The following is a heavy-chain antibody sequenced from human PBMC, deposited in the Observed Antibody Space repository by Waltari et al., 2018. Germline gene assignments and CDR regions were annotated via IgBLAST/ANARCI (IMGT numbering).Heavy chain of an antibody. V-gene: IGHV4-34*01. J-gene: IGHJ5*02. CDR1: GGSFSGYR. CDR2: IDQNGRT. Sequence: QVRLEQWGAGQLKSSEFLSLTCAVYGGSFSGYRWNWIRQSPGKGLEWIGEIDQNGRTKYNPSLESRTIISLDTYKNQFSLTLSAVTAADTSLYYCARGLESYNWFDPWGQGTLVTVSS. CDR3: ARGLESYNWFDP. D-gene: IGHD1-1*01.